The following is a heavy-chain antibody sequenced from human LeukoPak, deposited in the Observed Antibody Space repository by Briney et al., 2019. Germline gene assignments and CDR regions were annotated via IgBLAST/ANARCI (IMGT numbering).Heavy chain of an antibody. CDR3: AKGGKYYDSSGYFNWFDP. V-gene: IGHV3-23*01. CDR1: GFTFSSYA. J-gene: IGHJ5*02. D-gene: IGHD3-22*01. CDR2: ISGSGGST. Sequence: GGSLRLSCAASGFTFSSYAMSSVRQAPGKGLEWVSAISGSGGSTYYADSVKGRFTISRDNSKNTLYLQMNSLRAEDTAVYYCAKGGKYYDSSGYFNWFDPWGQGTLVTVSS.